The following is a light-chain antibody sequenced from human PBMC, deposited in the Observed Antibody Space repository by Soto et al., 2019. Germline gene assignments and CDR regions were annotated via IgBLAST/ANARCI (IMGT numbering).Light chain of an antibody. CDR2: GVS. CDR1: QSVTSDY. CDR3: QQYGSSPPFT. Sequence: VMTQSPATLSVSPGERATLSCRASQSVTSDYLAWYQQKPGQSPRLLIYGVSNRATGIPDRFSGSGSGTDFTLTISRLEPEDFAVYYCQQYGSSPPFTFGPGTKVDIK. V-gene: IGKV3-20*01. J-gene: IGKJ3*01.